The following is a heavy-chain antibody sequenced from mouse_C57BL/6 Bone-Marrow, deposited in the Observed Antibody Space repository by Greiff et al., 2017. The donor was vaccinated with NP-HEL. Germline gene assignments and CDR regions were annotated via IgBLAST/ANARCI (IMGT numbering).Heavy chain of an antibody. Sequence: EVKVVESGGDLVKPGGSLKLSCAASGFTFSSYGMSWVRQTPDKRLEWVATISSGGSYTYYPDSVKGRFTISRDNAKNTLYLQMSSLKSEDTAMYYCARPYDYDPAWFAYWGQGTLVTVSA. V-gene: IGHV5-6*01. D-gene: IGHD2-4*01. CDR2: ISSGGSYT. CDR3: ARPYDYDPAWFAY. CDR1: GFTFSSYG. J-gene: IGHJ3*01.